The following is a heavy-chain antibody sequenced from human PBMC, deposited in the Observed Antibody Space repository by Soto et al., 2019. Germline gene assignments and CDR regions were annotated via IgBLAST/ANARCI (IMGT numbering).Heavy chain of an antibody. J-gene: IGHJ6*02. V-gene: IGHV4-4*07. CDR3: ARDFAHSSSWYGPHYYYYGMDV. Sequence: SETLSLTCTVSGGSISSYYWSWIRQPAGKGLEWIGRIYTSGSTNYNPSLKSRVTMSVDTSKNQFSLKLSSVTAADTAVYYCARDFAHSSSWYGPHYYYYGMDVWGQGTTVTV. CDR1: GGSISSYY. CDR2: IYTSGST. D-gene: IGHD6-13*01.